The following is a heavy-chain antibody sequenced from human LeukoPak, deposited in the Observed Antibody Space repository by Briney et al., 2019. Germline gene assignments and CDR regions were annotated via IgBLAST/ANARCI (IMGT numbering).Heavy chain of an antibody. J-gene: IGHJ4*02. D-gene: IGHD6-13*01. CDR3: ARGLSVNGSSAAAAGRGYFDY. V-gene: IGHV4-34*01. Sequence: PSETLSLTFAVYGVFFRGDYWGWIRQPPWKGLEWIGEINHSGITNYNPSLKSRVTISVDTPKNQFSLQLPSVTAADPAVYYCARGLSVNGSSAAAAGRGYFDYWGQGTLVTVYS. CDR1: GVFFRGDY. CDR2: INHSGIT.